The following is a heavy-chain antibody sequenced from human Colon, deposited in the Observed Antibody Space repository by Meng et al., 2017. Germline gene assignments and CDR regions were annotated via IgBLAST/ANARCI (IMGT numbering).Heavy chain of an antibody. CDR3: ARVNGDFDEAWFDP. V-gene: IGHV4-61*08. J-gene: IGHJ5*02. D-gene: IGHD2-21*02. CDR2: VYYTGNT. CDR1: GGSVSSGDYY. Sequence: QVQLQESGPGLVRPSETLSLTCTGSGGSVSSGDYYWSWIRQPPGKGLEWLGYVYYTGNTNYNPSLKNRVTISLDTSNNQFSLKLTSMTAADAAIYYCARVNGDFDEAWFDPWGQGTLVTVSS.